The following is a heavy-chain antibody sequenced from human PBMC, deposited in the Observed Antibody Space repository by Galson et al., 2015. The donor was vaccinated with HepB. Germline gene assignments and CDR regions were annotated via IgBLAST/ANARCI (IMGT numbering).Heavy chain of an antibody. CDR2: MNPNSGNT. CDR3: ARRYYDVLTGLTAFDI. CDR1: GYTFTRYD. D-gene: IGHD3-9*01. J-gene: IGHJ3*02. Sequence: SVKVSCKASGYTFTRYDINWVRQATGQGLERMGWMNPNSGNTGYAQKLQGRVTMTRNTSISTAHMELSSLRSEDTAVYYCARRYYDVLTGLTAFDIWGQGTMVTVSS. V-gene: IGHV1-8*01.